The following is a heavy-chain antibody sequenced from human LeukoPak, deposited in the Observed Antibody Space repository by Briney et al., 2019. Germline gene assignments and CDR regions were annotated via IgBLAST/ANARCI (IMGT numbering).Heavy chain of an antibody. CDR1: GFTFSGSA. Sequence: GGSLRLSCSGFTFSGSALHWVRQASGKGLEWVGRIRSKANDYATTYAASVKGRFSISRDDSKNTAYLQMKSLKAEDTALYYCTTTGRVVGFDYWGQGTQATVSS. J-gene: IGHJ4*02. CDR3: TTTGRVVGFDY. CDR2: IRSKANDYAT. D-gene: IGHD2-21*01. V-gene: IGHV3-73*01.